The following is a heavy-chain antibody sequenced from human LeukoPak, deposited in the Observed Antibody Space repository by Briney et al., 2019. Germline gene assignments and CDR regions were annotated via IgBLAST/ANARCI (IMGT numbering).Heavy chain of an antibody. D-gene: IGHD4-23*01. V-gene: IGHV1-46*01. CDR2: IIPSGGTT. CDR1: GYIFSNYY. Sequence: ASVKVSCKASGYIFSNYYIHWVRQAPGQGFEWMGVIIPSGGTTNYAQNFQGRVTMTSDMSTNTVYMELSSLRSEDTAVYYCVRGNGGLWDQGTLVTVSS. CDR3: VRGNGGL. J-gene: IGHJ4*02.